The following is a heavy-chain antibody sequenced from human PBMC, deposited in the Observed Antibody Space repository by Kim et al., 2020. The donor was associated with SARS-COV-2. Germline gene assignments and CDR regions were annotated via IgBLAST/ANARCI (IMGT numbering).Heavy chain of an antibody. V-gene: IGHV4-39*01. CDR3: ARRGGYYYLWWFDP. CDR1: GGSISSSSYY. CDR2: IYYSGST. Sequence: SETLSLTCTVSGGSISSSSYYWGWIRQPPGKGLEWIGSIYYSGSTYYNPSLKSRVTISVDTSKNQFSLKLSSVTAADTAVYYCARRGGYYYLWWFDPWGQGTLVTVSS. D-gene: IGHD3-22*01. J-gene: IGHJ5*02.